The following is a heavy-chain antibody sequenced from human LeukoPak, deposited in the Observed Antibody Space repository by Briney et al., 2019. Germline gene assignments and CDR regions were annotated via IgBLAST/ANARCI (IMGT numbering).Heavy chain of an antibody. CDR1: GGSISSGGYY. CDR2: IYHSGST. V-gene: IGHV4-30-2*01. D-gene: IGHD1-1*01. J-gene: IGHJ4*02. CDR3: AREGRVREADH. Sequence: SQTLSLTCTVSGGSISSGGYYWSWIRQPPGKGLEWIGYIYHSGSTYYSPSLKSRVTISVDRSKNQFSLKLSSVTAADTAVYYCAREGRVREADHWGQGTPVTVSS.